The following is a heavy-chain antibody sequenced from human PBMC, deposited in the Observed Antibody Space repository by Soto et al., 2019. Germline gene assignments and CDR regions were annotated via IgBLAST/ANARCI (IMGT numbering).Heavy chain of an antibody. D-gene: IGHD3-22*01. J-gene: IGHJ6*02. CDR2: ISGSGGST. CDR1: GFTFSSYA. CDR3: AKEGRDSSGYYLNYYYYGMDV. Sequence: EVQLLESGGGLVQPGGSLRLSCAASGFTFSSYAMSWVRQAPGKGLEWVSAISGSGGSTYYADSVKGRFTISRDNSKNTLYLQMNSLRAEDTAVYYCAKEGRDSSGYYLNYYYYGMDVWGQGTTVTVSS. V-gene: IGHV3-23*01.